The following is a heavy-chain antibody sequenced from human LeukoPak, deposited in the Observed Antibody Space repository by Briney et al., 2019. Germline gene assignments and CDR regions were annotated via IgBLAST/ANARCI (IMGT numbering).Heavy chain of an antibody. CDR1: GFTFNNYW. CDR2: IKQDESEI. V-gene: IGHV3-7*01. J-gene: IGHJ4*02. CDR3: SRVGFTNSWSLDY. Sequence: QPGGSLRLSCTASGFTFNNYWMTWVRQAPGKGLEWVGNIKQDESEIFYVDSVKGRFTISRDNAKNSLYLQMNSLRAEDTAVHYCSRVGFTNSWSLDYWGQGTLLTVSS. D-gene: IGHD6-13*01.